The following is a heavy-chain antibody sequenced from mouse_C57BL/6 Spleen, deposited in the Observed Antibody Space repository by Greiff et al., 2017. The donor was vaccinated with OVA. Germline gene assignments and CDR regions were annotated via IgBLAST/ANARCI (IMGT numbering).Heavy chain of an antibody. V-gene: IGHV5-17*01. J-gene: IGHJ4*01. CDR2: ISSGSSTI. CDR1: GFTFSDYG. CDR3: ARWDYGSRKNAMDY. D-gene: IGHD1-1*01. Sequence: DVKLVESGGGLVKPGGSLKLSCEASGFTFSDYGMHWVRQAPEKGLEWVAYISSGSSTIYYADTVKGRFTISRDNAKNTLFLQMTSLRSEDTAMYYCARWDYGSRKNAMDYWGQGTSVTVSS.